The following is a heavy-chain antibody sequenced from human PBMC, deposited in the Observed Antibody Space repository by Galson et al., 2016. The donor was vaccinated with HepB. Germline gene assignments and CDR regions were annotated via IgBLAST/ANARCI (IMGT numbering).Heavy chain of an antibody. V-gene: IGHV4-34*01. J-gene: IGHJ6*02. CDR1: GGSFSGYS. D-gene: IGHD6-19*01. CDR2: INHRANT. CDR3: ARAKAVVGTFYYHHAMDV. Sequence: TLSLTCAVYGGSFSGYSWTWIRQPPRKGLEWIADINHRANTNYNPSFKSQVTMSVDTSKNQFSLKLSSVTAADTAVYYCARAKAVVGTFYYHHAMDVWGQGTTVTASS.